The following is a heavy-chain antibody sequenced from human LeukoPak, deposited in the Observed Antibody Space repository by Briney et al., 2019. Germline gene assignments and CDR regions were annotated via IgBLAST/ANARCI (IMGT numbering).Heavy chain of an antibody. V-gene: IGHV1-18*01. Sequence: ASVNVSCKASGYTFSNYGIIWVRQAPGQGLEWMGWISGYKGNTNYAQKLQGRGTMTTDTSTTTAYMELRSLRSHDTAVTYSSTDNNGAPEYFQYWGQGTLVTVSS. CDR1: GYTFSNYG. CDR3: STDNNGAPEYFQY. J-gene: IGHJ1*01. CDR2: ISGYKGNT. D-gene: IGHD1/OR15-1a*01.